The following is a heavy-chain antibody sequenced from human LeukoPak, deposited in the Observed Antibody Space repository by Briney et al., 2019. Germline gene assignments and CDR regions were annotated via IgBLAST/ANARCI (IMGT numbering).Heavy chain of an antibody. D-gene: IGHD3-22*01. J-gene: IGHJ5*02. V-gene: IGHV1-69*13. CDR3: ATNPRPRDYYDSSGYLNT. Sequence: ASVKVSCKASGGTFSSYAISWVRQAPGQGLEWMGGIIPIFGTANYAQKFQGRVTITADESTSTAYMELSSLRSEDTAVYYCATNPRPRDYYDSSGYLNTLGQGTLVTVSS. CDR1: GGTFSSYA. CDR2: IIPIFGTA.